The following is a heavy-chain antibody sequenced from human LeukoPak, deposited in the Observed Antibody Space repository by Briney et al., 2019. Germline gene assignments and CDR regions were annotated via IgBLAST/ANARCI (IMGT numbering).Heavy chain of an antibody. CDR1: GFNFNNCW. J-gene: IGHJ1*01. D-gene: IGHD6-19*01. CDR3: VKNDGWFHLAQ. CDR2: INQNGNQE. Sequence: TGGSLRLSCAASGFNFNNCWMNWVRQAPGKGLEWVANINQNGNQEFYVDSVKGRFTVSRDNTKNSLYLQMNSLRVEDTAVYYCVKNDGWFHLAQWGQGTLVTVSS. V-gene: IGHV3-7*03.